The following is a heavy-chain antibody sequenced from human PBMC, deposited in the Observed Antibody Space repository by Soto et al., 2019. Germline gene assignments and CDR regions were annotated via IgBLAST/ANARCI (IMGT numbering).Heavy chain of an antibody. V-gene: IGHV3-23*01. Sequence: GGSLRLSCAASGFTFSNYSMSWVRLAPGKGLEWISKLPGSRGHKLHPEYAATVKSRCTITRDNSKNTLYLQINSLSGEDTAVYYCTEEIGGDWEYMDFWGQGTTVTVSS. D-gene: IGHD2-21*02. J-gene: IGHJ6*03. CDR1: GFTFSNYS. CDR3: TEEIGGDWEYMDF. CDR2: LPGSRGHKLHP.